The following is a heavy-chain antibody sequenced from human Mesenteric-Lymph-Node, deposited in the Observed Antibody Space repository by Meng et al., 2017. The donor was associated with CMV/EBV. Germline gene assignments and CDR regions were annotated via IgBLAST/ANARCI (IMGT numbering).Heavy chain of an antibody. CDR2: IYYSGNT. Sequence: SETLSLTCTVSGGSIGSSDYYWGWIRQPPGKGLEWIGNIYYSGNTYYNPSLKSRVTMSVNTSKNQFSLKLSSVTAADTAVYYCARLVWFGELFFDYWGQGALVTVSS. D-gene: IGHD3-10*01. V-gene: IGHV4-39*07. CDR1: GGSIGSSDYY. J-gene: IGHJ4*02. CDR3: ARLVWFGELFFDY.